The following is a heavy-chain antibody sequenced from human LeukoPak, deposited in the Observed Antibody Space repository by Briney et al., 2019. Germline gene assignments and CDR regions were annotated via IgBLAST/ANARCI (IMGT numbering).Heavy chain of an antibody. Sequence: SETLSLTCSVSGGSLSRYYWNWIRQPPGKGLELIGYIYYSGDTKYNPSLKSRVSFSIDTSENQLSLKLTSVTAADTAVYYCARGAVTAFDGFHIWGQGTMVTVS. CDR2: IYYSGDT. CDR1: GGSLSRYY. D-gene: IGHD2-21*02. J-gene: IGHJ3*02. CDR3: ARGAVTAFDGFHI. V-gene: IGHV4-59*01.